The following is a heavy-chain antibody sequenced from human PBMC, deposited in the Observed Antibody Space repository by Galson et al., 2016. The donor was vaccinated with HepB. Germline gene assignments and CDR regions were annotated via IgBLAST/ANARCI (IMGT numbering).Heavy chain of an antibody. V-gene: IGHV3-48*03. CDR1: GFTLSSYE. Sequence: SLRLSCAASGFTLSSYEMNWVRQAPGKGLEWISYISPSGTTTYYADSVKGRFTISRVNAKNSLYLQMNSLRAEDTALYYCARDLEGYFDLWGRGTLVTVSS. CDR3: ARDLEGYFDL. J-gene: IGHJ2*01. CDR2: ISPSGTTT.